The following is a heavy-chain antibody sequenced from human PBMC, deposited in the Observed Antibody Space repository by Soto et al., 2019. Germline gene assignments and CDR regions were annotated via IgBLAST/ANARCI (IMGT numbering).Heavy chain of an antibody. Sequence: ASVKVSCKASGYTFTNYDINWVRQANGQGLEWMGWMNANSGSAGYAQNFQGRVTLTRDTSTSTAYMELSGLRSEDTAMYYCARGGPEACFDYWGQGTLVTVSS. CDR1: GYTFTNYD. CDR3: ARGGPEACFDY. J-gene: IGHJ4*02. V-gene: IGHV1-8*01. CDR2: MNANSGSA.